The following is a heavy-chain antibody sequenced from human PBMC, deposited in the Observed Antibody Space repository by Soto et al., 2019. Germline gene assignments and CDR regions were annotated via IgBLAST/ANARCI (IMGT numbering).Heavy chain of an antibody. CDR1: GGSFSGYY. CDR3: ARGPSGGTVVTLDY. D-gene: IGHD2-21*02. J-gene: IGHJ4*02. Sequence: SETLSLTCTVYGGSFSGYYWSWIRQPPGKGLEWIGEINHSGSTNYNPSLKSRVTISVDTSKNQFSLKLSSVTAADTAVYYCARGPSGGTVVTLDYWGQGTLVTVSS. V-gene: IGHV4-34*01. CDR2: INHSGST.